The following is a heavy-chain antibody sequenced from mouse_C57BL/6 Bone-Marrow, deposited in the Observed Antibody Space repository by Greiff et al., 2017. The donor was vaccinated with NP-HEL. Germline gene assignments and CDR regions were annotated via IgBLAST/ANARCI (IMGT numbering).Heavy chain of an antibody. CDR1: GFSLTSYG. CDR3: AKKVYGDGWFAY. Sequence: VQLQQSGPGLVQPSQSLSITCTVSGFSLTSYGVHWVRQSPGKGLEWLGVIWRGGSTDYNAAFMSRLSITKDNSKSQVFFKMNSLQADDTDIYNGAKKVYGDGWFAYWGQGTLVTVSA. D-gene: IGHD2-13*01. CDR2: IWRGGST. J-gene: IGHJ3*01. V-gene: IGHV2-5*01.